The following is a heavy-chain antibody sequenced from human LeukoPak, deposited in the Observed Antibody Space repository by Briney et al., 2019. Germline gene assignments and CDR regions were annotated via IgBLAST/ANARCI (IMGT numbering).Heavy chain of an antibody. J-gene: IGHJ4*02. D-gene: IGHD2-21*02. Sequence: GGSLRLSCAASGFSFSSYGMHWVRQAPGKGLEWVAVIWYDGSNKYYADSVTGRFTISRDNSKNTLYLQMNSLRAEDTAVYYCAKDSCGGDCYSGYWGQGALVTVSS. V-gene: IGHV3-33*06. CDR2: IWYDGSNK. CDR3: AKDSCGGDCYSGY. CDR1: GFSFSSYG.